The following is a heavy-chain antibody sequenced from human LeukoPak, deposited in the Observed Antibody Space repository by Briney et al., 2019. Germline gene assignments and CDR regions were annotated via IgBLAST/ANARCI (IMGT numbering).Heavy chain of an antibody. CDR1: GFTFSSYW. Sequence: GGSLRLSCAASGFTFSSYWMTWFRQAPGKGLEWVANIKQDGSEKYYVDSVKGRFTISRDNAKNSLYLQMNSLRAEDTSVDYCARGWYYDYWGQGTLVTVSS. CDR3: ARGWYYDY. D-gene: IGHD6-13*01. V-gene: IGHV3-7*01. J-gene: IGHJ4*02. CDR2: IKQDGSEK.